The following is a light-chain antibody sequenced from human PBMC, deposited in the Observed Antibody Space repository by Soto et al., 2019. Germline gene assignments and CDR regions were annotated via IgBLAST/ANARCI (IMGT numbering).Light chain of an antibody. CDR3: QQYGSSRT. CDR1: QSVSSY. J-gene: IGKJ1*01. V-gene: IGKV3-20*01. CDR2: DAS. Sequence: EIVLTQSPATLSLSPGERATLSCRASQSVSSYLAWYQQKPGQAPRLLIYDASNRATGIPARFSGSGSGTGFTLTISRLEPEDFAVYYCQQYGSSRTFGQGTKVGIK.